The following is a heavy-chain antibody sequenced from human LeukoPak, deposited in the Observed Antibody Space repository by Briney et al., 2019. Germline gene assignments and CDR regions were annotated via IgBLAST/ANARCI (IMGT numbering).Heavy chain of an antibody. CDR2: FFYSGST. D-gene: IGHD5-24*01. J-gene: IGHJ4*02. Sequence: PSETLSLTCTVSGGSISSSSYYRGWIRQPPGKGLEWIGSFFYSGSTYYNPSLKSRVTISVDTSKNQFSLKLSSVTAADTAVYYCARMRDDYNWYYFDYWGQGTLVTVSS. CDR3: ARMRDDYNWYYFDY. V-gene: IGHV4-39*07. CDR1: GGSISSSSYY.